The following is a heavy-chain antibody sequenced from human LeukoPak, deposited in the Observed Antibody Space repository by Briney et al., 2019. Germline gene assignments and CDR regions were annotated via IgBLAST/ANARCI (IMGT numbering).Heavy chain of an antibody. Sequence: PGRSLRLSCAASGFTFDDYAMHWVRQAPGKGLEWVSAISGSGGSTYYADSVKGRFTISRDNSKNTLYLQMNSLRAEDTAVYYCAKVRGYDFWSGYYEAFDYWGQGTLVTVSS. CDR2: ISGSGGST. CDR1: GFTFDDYA. J-gene: IGHJ4*02. CDR3: AKVRGYDFWSGYYEAFDY. V-gene: IGHV3-23*01. D-gene: IGHD3-3*01.